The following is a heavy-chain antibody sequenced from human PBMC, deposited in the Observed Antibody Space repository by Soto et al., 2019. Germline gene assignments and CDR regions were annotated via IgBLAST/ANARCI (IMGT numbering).Heavy chain of an antibody. Sequence: EVQLLESGGGFIHPGGSLRLSCAASGFSFSSFAMNWVRQAPGKGLEWVSIISGSADSTFYADSVKGRFTISRDNSKSTLYLQINSLRAEEKAVYYCAKKRGAMICAISVYGMDVWGQGTTVTVSS. CDR2: ISGSADST. CDR3: AKKRGAMICAISVYGMDV. J-gene: IGHJ6*02. D-gene: IGHD2-21*01. CDR1: GFSFSSFA. V-gene: IGHV3-23*01.